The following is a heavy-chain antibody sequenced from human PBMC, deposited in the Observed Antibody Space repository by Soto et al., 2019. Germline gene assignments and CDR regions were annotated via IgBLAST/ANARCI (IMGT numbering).Heavy chain of an antibody. D-gene: IGHD3-9*01. J-gene: IGHJ6*02. V-gene: IGHV1-18*04. CDR3: ARDVRXFVNLRVGDYYYYGMDV. Sequence: ASVKVSCKGSGYTFTSYGISWVRQAPGQGLEWMGWISAYNGNTNYAQKLQGRVTMTTDTSTSTAYMELRSLRSDDTAVYYCARDVRXFVNLRVGDYYYYGMDVWGQGTTVTVSS. CDR1: GYTFTSYG. CDR2: ISAYNGNT.